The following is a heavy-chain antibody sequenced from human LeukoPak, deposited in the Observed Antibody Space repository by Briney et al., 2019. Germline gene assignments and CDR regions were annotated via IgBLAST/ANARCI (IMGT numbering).Heavy chain of an antibody. CDR2: IHYDGSNK. CDR3: ARDGGKLGSYYYYYMDV. V-gene: IGHV3-30*02. D-gene: IGHD1-26*01. J-gene: IGHJ6*03. Sequence: GGSLRLSCAASGFTFSNYGMHWVRQAPGKGLDWVAFIHYDGSNKYYADSVKGRFTISRDNAKNSLYLQMNSLRAEDTAVYYCARDGGKLGSYYYYYMDVWGKGTTVTVSS. CDR1: GFTFSNYG.